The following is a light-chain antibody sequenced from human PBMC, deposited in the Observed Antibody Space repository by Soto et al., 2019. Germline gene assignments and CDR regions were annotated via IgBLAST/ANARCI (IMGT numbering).Light chain of an antibody. V-gene: IGKV3-15*01. CDR3: QHFGNSLWT. CDR2: GAS. CDR1: QSVSSN. J-gene: IGKJ1*01. Sequence: EIVMTQSPATLSVSPGEGATLSCRASQSVSSNLAWYQQKPGQAPRLLIYGASTRATGIPARFSGSGSGTEFTLTISGLEPEDFAVYYCQHFGNSLWTFGQGTKVDIK.